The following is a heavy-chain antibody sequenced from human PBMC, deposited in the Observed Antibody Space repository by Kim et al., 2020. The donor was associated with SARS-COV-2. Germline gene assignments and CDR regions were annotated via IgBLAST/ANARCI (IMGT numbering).Heavy chain of an antibody. V-gene: IGHV3-74*01. J-gene: IGHJ4*02. CDR2: IRGSGADT. CDR1: GFNFSDHW. D-gene: IGHD1-26*01. Sequence: GGSLRLSCAASGFNFSDHWINWVRQAPGKGLVWVSRIRGSGADTDYADSVKGRFTIYRDNAKNTVYLQMHSLRGDDTAVYYCARHSYSGSGGDDFWGQGAVDTVS. CDR3: ARHSYSGSGGDDF.